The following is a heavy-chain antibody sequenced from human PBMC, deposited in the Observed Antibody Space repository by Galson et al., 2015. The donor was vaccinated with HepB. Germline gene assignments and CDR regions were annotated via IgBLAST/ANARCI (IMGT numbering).Heavy chain of an antibody. Sequence: ALRLSCAASGFTFSSSAMHWVRQAPGKGLEWVAVISYAGSNKYYADSVKGRFTISRDNSKNTLYLQMNSLRAEDTAVYYCARDYGEPYYYYYYGMDVWGQGTTVTVSS. CDR3: ARDYGEPYYYYYYGMDV. CDR1: GFTFSSSA. D-gene: IGHD4-17*01. CDR2: ISYAGSNK. V-gene: IGHV3-30-3*01. J-gene: IGHJ6*02.